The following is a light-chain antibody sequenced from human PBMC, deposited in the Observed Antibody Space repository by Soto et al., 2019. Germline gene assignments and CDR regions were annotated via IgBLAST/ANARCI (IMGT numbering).Light chain of an antibody. CDR3: AAWDDSLNGCV. V-gene: IGLV1-44*01. J-gene: IGLJ1*01. CDR2: NNN. Sequence: QSVLTQPPSASGTPGQRVTISCSGGSSDIGTNAVNWYQQLPGTAPKLLIYNNNQRPSGVPDRFSGSKSGPSASLAISGLQSEDEADYHCAAWDDSLNGCVFGTGTKVTVL. CDR1: SSDIGTNA.